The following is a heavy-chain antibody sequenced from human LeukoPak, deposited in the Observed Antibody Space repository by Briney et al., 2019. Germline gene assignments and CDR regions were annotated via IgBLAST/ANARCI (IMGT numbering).Heavy chain of an antibody. V-gene: IGHV3-64*01. D-gene: IGHD3-10*01. Sequence: PGGSLRLSCAASGFTFSSYAMHWVRQAPGKGLEYVSAISSNGGSTYYANSVKGRLTISRDNSKNTLYLQMGSLRAEDMAVHYCARDRGWGSFPLYYFDYWGQGTLVTVSS. J-gene: IGHJ4*02. CDR2: ISSNGGST. CDR1: GFTFSSYA. CDR3: ARDRGWGSFPLYYFDY.